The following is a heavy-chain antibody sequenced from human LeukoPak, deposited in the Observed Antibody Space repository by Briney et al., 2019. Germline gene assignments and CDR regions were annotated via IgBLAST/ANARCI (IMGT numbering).Heavy chain of an antibody. CDR1: GFTFGNAW. J-gene: IGHJ6*03. Sequence: KAGGSLRLSCAASGFTFGNAWMSWVRQAPGKGLEWVGRIKSKTDGGTTDYAAPVKGRFTISRDDSKNTLYLQMNSLKTEDTAVYYCTTETRFGFRFRTYYYYMDVWGKGTTVTVSS. V-gene: IGHV3-15*01. D-gene: IGHD3-16*02. CDR3: TTETRFGFRFRTYYYYMDV. CDR2: IKSKTDGGTT.